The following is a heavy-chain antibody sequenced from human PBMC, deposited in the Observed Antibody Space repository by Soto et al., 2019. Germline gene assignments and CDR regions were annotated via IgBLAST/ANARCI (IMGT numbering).Heavy chain of an antibody. CDR2: ISYDGSTK. CDR1: GFTFSSYG. J-gene: IGHJ4*02. CDR3: XXXXXXXXXXXCXPLDY. D-gene: IGHD2-21*02. V-gene: IGHV3-30*03. Sequence: QVQLVESGGGVVQPGRSLRLSCAASGFTFSSYGMYWVRQAPDKGLEWVALISYDGSTKYYANSVKGRFSISRDNSKXXXXXXXXXXXXXXXXXXXXXXXXXXXXXXXCXPLDYWGQGTLVIASS.